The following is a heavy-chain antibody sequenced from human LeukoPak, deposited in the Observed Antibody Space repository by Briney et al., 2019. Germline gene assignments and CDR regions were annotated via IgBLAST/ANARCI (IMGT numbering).Heavy chain of an antibody. CDR2: ISAYNGNT. V-gene: IGHV1-18*01. D-gene: IGHD3-22*01. Sequence: ASVKVSCKASGYTFTSYGISWVRQAPGQGLEWMGWISAYNGNTNYAQKLQGRVTMTTDTSTSTAYMELRSLRSEDTAVYYCARGGTMYYYDSSGAFDIWGQGTMVTVSS. J-gene: IGHJ3*02. CDR3: ARGGTMYYYDSSGAFDI. CDR1: GYTFTSYG.